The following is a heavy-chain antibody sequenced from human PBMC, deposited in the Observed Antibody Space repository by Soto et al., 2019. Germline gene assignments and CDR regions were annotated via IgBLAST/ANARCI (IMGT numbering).Heavy chain of an antibody. CDR1: GGTLNSYT. CDR2: IIPVLGVA. J-gene: IGHJ4*02. Sequence: QVQLVQSGAEVKKPGSSVKVSCKASGGTLNSYTINWVRQAPGHGPEWLGRIIPVLGVANYAQTFLGRVTITADKSTSTVYMELTSLRSEDTAVYYCARSSVAAAGTLGNWGPGTLVTVSS. CDR3: ARSSVAAAGTLGN. V-gene: IGHV1-69*02. D-gene: IGHD6-13*01.